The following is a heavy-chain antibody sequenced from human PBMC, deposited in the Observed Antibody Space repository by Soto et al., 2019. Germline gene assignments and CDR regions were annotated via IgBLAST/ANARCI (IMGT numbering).Heavy chain of an antibody. V-gene: IGHV2-5*02. CDR2: VYWDDDK. Sequence: ITLEESGPTLVKPTETLTLTCTFSGFSLTTGVGVGWVRQPPGKALEWLALVYWDDDKHYTPSLMSRLTITKDISKGQVVLTTTNMEPVATATYYCATLTADFWGPGTLVTVSS. CDR1: GFSLTTGVG. CDR3: ATLTADF. J-gene: IGHJ4*02.